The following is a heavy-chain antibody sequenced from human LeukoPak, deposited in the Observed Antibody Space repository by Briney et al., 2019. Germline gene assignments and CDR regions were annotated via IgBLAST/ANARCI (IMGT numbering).Heavy chain of an antibody. CDR3: ARDLSPYCDTTNRFPWFDP. CDR2: ITSSSTYI. Sequence: GGSLRLSCAASGFTFSSYGMSWVRQVPGKGLEWVSSITSSSTYIFYVDSVKGRFTISRDNSKNSLYLQMNSLRAEDTAVYFCARDLSPYCDTTNRFPWFDPWGQGTLVTVSS. J-gene: IGHJ5*02. D-gene: IGHD2/OR15-2a*01. V-gene: IGHV3-21*01. CDR1: GFTFSSYG.